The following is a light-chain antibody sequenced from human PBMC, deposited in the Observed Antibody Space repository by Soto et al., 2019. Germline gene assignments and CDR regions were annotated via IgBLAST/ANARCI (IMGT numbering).Light chain of an antibody. CDR1: QSVTTN. J-gene: IGKJ2*01. CDR2: GAS. V-gene: IGKV3-15*01. Sequence: ETVVTQSPATLSVSPGERATLSCRASQSVTTNLAWYQQKSGQAPRLLIYGASTRATGVPARFSGSGSGTEFTLTISSLQSEDFAVYYCQQYNDWPPYIFGQGTKVDIK. CDR3: QQYNDWPPYI.